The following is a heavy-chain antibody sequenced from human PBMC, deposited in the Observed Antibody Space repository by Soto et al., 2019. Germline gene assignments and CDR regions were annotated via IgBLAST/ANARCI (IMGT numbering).Heavy chain of an antibody. D-gene: IGHD2-15*01. CDR1: GGTFSSYA. V-gene: IGHV1-69*13. CDR3: ARETRSQKWFDP. CDR2: IIPIFGTA. Sequence: SVKVSCKASGGTFSSYAISGVRQAPGQGLEWMGGIIPIFGTANYAQKFQGRVTITADESTSTAYMELSSLRSEDTAVYYCARETRSQKWFDPWGQGTLVTVSS. J-gene: IGHJ5*02.